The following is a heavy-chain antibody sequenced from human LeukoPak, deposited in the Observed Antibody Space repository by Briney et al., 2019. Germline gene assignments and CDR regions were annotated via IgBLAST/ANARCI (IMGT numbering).Heavy chain of an antibody. CDR2: IKQDGSEK. CDR3: ARDSGELITNDAFDI. V-gene: IGHV3-7*01. J-gene: IGHJ3*02. CDR1: GFTFSSYE. D-gene: IGHD1-26*01. Sequence: PGGSLRLSCAASGFTFSSYEMNWVRQAPGKGLEWVANIKQDGSEKYYVDSVKGRFTISRDNAKNSLYLQMNSLRAEDTAVYYCARDSGELITNDAFDIWGQGTMVTVSS.